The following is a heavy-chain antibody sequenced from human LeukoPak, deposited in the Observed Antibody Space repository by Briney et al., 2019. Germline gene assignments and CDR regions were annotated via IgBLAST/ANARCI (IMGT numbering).Heavy chain of an antibody. V-gene: IGHV4-59*01. D-gene: IGHD3-22*01. Sequence: SETRSLTCTVSGGSISSYYWSWIRQPPGKGLEWIGYIYYSGSTNYNPSLKSRVTISVDTSKNQFSLKLSSVTAADTAVYYCARDAFAYYYDSSGGHDAFDIWGQGTMVTVSS. CDR3: ARDAFAYYYDSSGGHDAFDI. CDR1: GGSISSYY. J-gene: IGHJ3*02. CDR2: IYYSGST.